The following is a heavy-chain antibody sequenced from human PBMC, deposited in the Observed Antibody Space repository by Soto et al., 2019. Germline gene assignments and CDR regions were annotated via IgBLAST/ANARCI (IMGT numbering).Heavy chain of an antibody. CDR2: ISYDGSNK. Sequence: QVQLVESGGGVVQPGRSLRLSCAASGFTFSSYAMHWVRQAPGKGLEWVAVISYDGSNKYYADSVKGRFTISRENSKNTLYLQMNSLRAEDTAVYYCARDRSYYDSSGPDYWGQGTLVTVSS. V-gene: IGHV3-30-3*01. J-gene: IGHJ4*02. D-gene: IGHD3-22*01. CDR3: ARDRSYYDSSGPDY. CDR1: GFTFSSYA.